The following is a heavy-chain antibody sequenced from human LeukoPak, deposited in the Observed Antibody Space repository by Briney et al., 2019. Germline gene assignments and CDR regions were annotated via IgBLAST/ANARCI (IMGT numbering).Heavy chain of an antibody. D-gene: IGHD4-17*01. V-gene: IGHV3-30*18. J-gene: IGHJ3*02. CDR2: ISYDGSNK. Sequence: GGSLRLSCAASGFTFSSYGMHWVRQAPGKGLEWVAVISYDGSNKYYADSVKGRFTISRDNSKNTLYLQMNSLRAEDTAVYYRAKDYDYGDYVYAFDIWGQGTMVTVSS. CDR3: AKDYDYGDYVYAFDI. CDR1: GFTFSSYG.